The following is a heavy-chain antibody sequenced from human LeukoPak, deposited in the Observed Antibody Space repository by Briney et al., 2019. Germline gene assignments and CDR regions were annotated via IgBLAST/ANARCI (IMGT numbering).Heavy chain of an antibody. D-gene: IGHD1-26*01. CDR1: GFTFSNE. CDR2: ISSSGSTI. V-gene: IGHV3-48*03. J-gene: IGHJ4*02. Sequence: GGSLRLSCAASGFTFSNEMNWVRQAPGKGLEWVSYISSSGSTIYYADSVKGRFTISRDNAKDSLYLQMNSLRAEDTAVYYCARVGMIVGADYWGQGTPVTVSS. CDR3: ARVGMIVGADY.